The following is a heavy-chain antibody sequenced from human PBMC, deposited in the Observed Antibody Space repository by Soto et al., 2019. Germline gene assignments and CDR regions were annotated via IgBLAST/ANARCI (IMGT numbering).Heavy chain of an antibody. D-gene: IGHD6-6*01. CDR2: IIPIFGTA. Sequence: ASVKVSCKASGGTFSSYAISWVRQAPGQGLEWMGGIIPIFGTANYAQKFQGRVTITADKSTSTAYMELSSLRSEDTAVYYCARALELQLAHFDYWGQGTLVTSPQ. CDR1: GGTFSSYA. CDR3: ARALELQLAHFDY. V-gene: IGHV1-69*06. J-gene: IGHJ4*02.